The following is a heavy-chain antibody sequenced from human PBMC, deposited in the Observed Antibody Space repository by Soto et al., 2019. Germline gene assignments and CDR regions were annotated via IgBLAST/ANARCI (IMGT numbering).Heavy chain of an antibody. J-gene: IGHJ6*02. V-gene: IGHV1-3*04. Sequence: ASVKVSCKASGYTFTNYAVHWVRQAPGQRLEWMGRINTVNGNTQYSQKFQDRVTITRDTSASIAYMELSSLRPEDTAVYYCARNTVGYCICDCRKHRYSIAVLGHGTTV. D-gene: IGHD2-15*01. CDR2: INTVNGNT. CDR3: ARNTVGYCICDCRKHRYSIAV. CDR1: GYTFTNYA.